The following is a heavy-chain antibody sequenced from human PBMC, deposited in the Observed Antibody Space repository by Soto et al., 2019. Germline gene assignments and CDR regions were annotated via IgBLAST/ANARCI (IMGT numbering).Heavy chain of an antibody. CDR2: IIPIFGTA. Sequence: GASVNVSCKASGGTFSSYAISWVRQAPGQGLEWMGGIIPIFGTANYAQKFQGRVTITADKSTSTAYMELSSLRSEDTAVYYCARVVVVPAANYYYGMDVWGQGTTVTVSS. V-gene: IGHV1-69*06. D-gene: IGHD2-2*01. CDR1: GGTFSSYA. J-gene: IGHJ6*02. CDR3: ARVVVVPAANYYYGMDV.